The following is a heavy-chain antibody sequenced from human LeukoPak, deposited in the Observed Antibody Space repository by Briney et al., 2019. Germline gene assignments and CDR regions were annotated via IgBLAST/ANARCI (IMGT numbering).Heavy chain of an antibody. CDR2: INPNSGGT. D-gene: IGHD3-10*01. CDR3: ARRTMVRGWGVDY. J-gene: IGHJ4*02. CDR1: GYTFTGYY. V-gene: IGHV1-2*02. Sequence: ASVKVSYKASGYTFTGYYMHWVRQAPGQGLEWMGWINPNSGGTNYAQKFQGRVTMTRDTSISTAYMELSRLRSDDTAVYYCARRTMVRGWGVDYWGQGTLVTVSS.